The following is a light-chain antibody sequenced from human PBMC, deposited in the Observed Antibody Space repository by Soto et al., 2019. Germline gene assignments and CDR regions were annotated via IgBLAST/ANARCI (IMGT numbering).Light chain of an antibody. Sequence: QSVLTQPASVSGSPGQSITISCTGTSSDVGSYDLVSWYQQHPGEAPKLMIYEGSKRPSGISNRFPGSKSGNTASLTISGLQAEDEADYYCCSYAGSRNLVFGGGTKRTVL. J-gene: IGLJ2*01. CDR1: SSDVGSYDL. CDR3: CSYAGSRNLV. CDR2: EGS. V-gene: IGLV2-23*01.